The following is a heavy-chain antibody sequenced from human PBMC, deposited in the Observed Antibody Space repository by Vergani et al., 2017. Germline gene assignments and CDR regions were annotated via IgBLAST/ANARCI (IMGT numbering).Heavy chain of an antibody. CDR1: GFTFSSYA. Sequence: EVQLVESGGGLVPPGRSLRLSCAASGFTFSSYAMSWVRQAPGKGLEWVSGISGSGVSAYYTDSVKGRFTISRDNSKNMLFLQMNNLRTEDTAIYYCAKQYFVSGNYLFDYWGQGTLVTVSS. CDR2: ISGSGVSA. CDR3: AKQYFVSGNYLFDY. V-gene: IGHV3-23*04. J-gene: IGHJ4*02. D-gene: IGHD3-10*01.